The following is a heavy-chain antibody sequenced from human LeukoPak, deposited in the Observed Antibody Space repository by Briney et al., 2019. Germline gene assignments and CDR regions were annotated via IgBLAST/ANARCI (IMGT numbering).Heavy chain of an antibody. CDR3: ATYTNRLHY. CDR2: IHYRGST. CDR1: GGSITYFY. Sequence: PSETLSLTCTVSGGSITYFYWNWIRQPPGKGLEWIGYIHYRGSTNYNPSLKSRVTISVDTSKNQFSLKLSSVTAADTAVYYCATYTNRLHYWGQGTLVTVSS. D-gene: IGHD2-8*01. J-gene: IGHJ4*02. V-gene: IGHV4-59*01.